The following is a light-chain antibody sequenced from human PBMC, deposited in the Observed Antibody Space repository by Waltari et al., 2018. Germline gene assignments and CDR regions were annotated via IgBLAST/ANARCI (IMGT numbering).Light chain of an antibody. V-gene: IGKV3-20*01. CDR1: QSVGSNY. Sequence: ETVLTQSPGTLSLSPGERATLSCRASQSVGSNYVAWYQQKPGQAPRLLIYEASSRASGIPDRFSGDGSGTDFTLTISRLEPEDFAVYYCQHYGTSRTFGQGTKLEIK. CDR3: QHYGTSRT. CDR2: EAS. J-gene: IGKJ2*01.